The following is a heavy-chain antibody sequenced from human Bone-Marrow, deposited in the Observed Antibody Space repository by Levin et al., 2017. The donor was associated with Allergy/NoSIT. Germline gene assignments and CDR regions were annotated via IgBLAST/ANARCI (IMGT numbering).Heavy chain of an antibody. CDR3: AYSPYGDFSADY. D-gene: IGHD4-17*01. CDR1: GFSLSTSGVG. Sequence: SGPTLVKPTQTLTLTCSFSGFSLSTSGVGVAWIRQPPGKALEWLALIYWDGDKRYSPSLKSRLTITKDTSRNRVVLTMTNMDPVDTATYYCAYSPYGDFSADYWGQGTLVTVSS. CDR2: IYWDGDK. J-gene: IGHJ4*02. V-gene: IGHV2-5*02.